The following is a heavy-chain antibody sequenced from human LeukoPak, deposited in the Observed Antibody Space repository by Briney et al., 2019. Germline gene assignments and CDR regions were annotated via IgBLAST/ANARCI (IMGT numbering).Heavy chain of an antibody. Sequence: GSLRLSCAASGFTFSDYYMSWIRQPPGKGLEWIGSIYYSGSTYYNPSLKSRVAISVDTSKNQFSLKLSSVTAADTAVYYCASHSVVRVFDYWGQGTLVTVSS. J-gene: IGHJ4*02. CDR2: IYYSGST. CDR3: ASHSVVRVFDY. D-gene: IGHD2-21*01. V-gene: IGHV4-39*01. CDR1: GFTFSDYY.